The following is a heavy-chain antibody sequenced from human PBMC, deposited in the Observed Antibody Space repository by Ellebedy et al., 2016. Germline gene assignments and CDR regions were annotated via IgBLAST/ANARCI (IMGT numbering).Heavy chain of an antibody. D-gene: IGHD4-17*01. CDR3: YYGHYSGF. J-gene: IGHJ4*02. V-gene: IGHV3-23*01. Sequence: GESLKISXAASGFIFSDYYIHWVRQAPGKGLEWVSTINGGGYTTYFADSVRGRFAISRDNSRYTLYLQMDSLTAADTAVYYCYYGHYSGFWGQGTLVTVSS. CDR1: GFIFSDYY. CDR2: INGGGYTT.